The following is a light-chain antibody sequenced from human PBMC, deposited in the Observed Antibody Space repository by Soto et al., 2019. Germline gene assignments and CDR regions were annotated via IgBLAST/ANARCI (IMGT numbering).Light chain of an antibody. CDR2: AAS. Sequence: DIQMTQSPSSVSASVGDTVTVTCRASQSINSYLNWYQQEPGKAPKFLIYAASSLQSGVPSRFSGSGSGTDFTLTISSLQPEDFATYYCQQSYSTPITFGQGTRLEIK. J-gene: IGKJ5*01. CDR1: QSINSY. V-gene: IGKV1-39*01. CDR3: QQSYSTPIT.